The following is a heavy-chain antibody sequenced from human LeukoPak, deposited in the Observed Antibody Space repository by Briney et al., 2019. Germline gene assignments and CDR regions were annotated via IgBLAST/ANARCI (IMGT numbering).Heavy chain of an antibody. CDR1: GGSISSGGYY. CDR2: IYYSGST. CDR3: AGVMPGIAAAGTDWVDY. J-gene: IGHJ4*02. Sequence: PSETLSLTCTVSGGSISSGGYYWSWIRQHPGKGLEWIGYIYYSGSTYYNPSLKSRVTISVDTSKNQFSLKLSSVTAADTAVYYCAGVMPGIAAAGTDWVDYWGQGTLVTVSS. V-gene: IGHV4-31*03. D-gene: IGHD6-13*01.